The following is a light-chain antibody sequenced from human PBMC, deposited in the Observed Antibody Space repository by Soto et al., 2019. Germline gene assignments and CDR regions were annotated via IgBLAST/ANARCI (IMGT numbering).Light chain of an antibody. CDR1: QSISSY. Sequence: DIQMTQSPSTLSASVGDRVTITCRASQSISSYLSWYQQKPGKAPKLLINVASTLQSGVPSRFSGSGSGTDFTLAISSLQPEDFATYYCQQCSSTPQTFGGGAKVDIK. V-gene: IGKV1-39*01. J-gene: IGKJ4*01. CDR2: VAS. CDR3: QQCSSTPQT.